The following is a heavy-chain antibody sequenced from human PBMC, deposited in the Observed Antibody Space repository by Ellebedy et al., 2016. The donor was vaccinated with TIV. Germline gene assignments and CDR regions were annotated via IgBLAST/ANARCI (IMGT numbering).Heavy chain of an antibody. CDR3: ANLYHSSRNY. Sequence: GESLKISCAASGFTFSDYAMSWVRQAPGQGLGWVSAIGDSGVSTYYVESVKGRFTISRDNSKNTLYLQMNILRDEDTAVYYCANLYHSSRNYWGQGTLVTVSS. CDR2: IGDSGVST. D-gene: IGHD3-16*01. V-gene: IGHV3-23*01. CDR1: GFTFSDYA. J-gene: IGHJ4*02.